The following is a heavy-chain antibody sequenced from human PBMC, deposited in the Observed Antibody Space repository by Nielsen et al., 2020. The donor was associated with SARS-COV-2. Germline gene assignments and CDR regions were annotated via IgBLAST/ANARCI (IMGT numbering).Heavy chain of an antibody. CDR2: INAGNGNT. CDR3: AREKRPGGIIAVARNYYYYYGMDV. V-gene: IGHV1-3*01. D-gene: IGHD6-19*01. Sequence: WVRQAPGQSLEWMGWINAGNGNTKYSQKFRGRVTITRDTSATTAYMELSRLRSDDTAVYYCAREKRPGGIIAVARNYYYYYGMDVWGQGTTVTVSS. J-gene: IGHJ6*02.